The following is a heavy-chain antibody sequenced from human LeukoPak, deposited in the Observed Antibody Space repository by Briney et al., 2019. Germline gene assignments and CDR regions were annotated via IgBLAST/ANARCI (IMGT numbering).Heavy chain of an antibody. CDR2: INHSGST. V-gene: IGHV4-34*01. D-gene: IGHD1-1*01. CDR1: GGSFSGYY. Sequence: SETLSLTCAVYGGSFSGYYWSWIRQPPGKGLEWIGEINHSGSTNYNPSLKSRVTISVDTSKSHFSLKLTSVTAADTAVYYCARSTTTVNYFDYWGQGTLVTVSS. J-gene: IGHJ4*02. CDR3: ARSTTTVNYFDY.